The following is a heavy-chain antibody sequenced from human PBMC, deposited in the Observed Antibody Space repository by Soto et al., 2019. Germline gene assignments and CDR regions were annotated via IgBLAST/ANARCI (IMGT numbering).Heavy chain of an antibody. CDR2: ISHDGGKK. CDR1: GFTFNNHG. V-gene: IGHV3-30*18. D-gene: IGHD2-21*02. J-gene: IGHJ6*02. CDR3: VKDLGRGYCYLDV. Sequence: PGGSLRLSCAASGFTFNNHGMHWVRQAPGKGLEWVAVISHDGGKKYYVDSLKGRFTLARDNSKNTLFLQMNSLSTEDTAVYYCVKDLGRGYCYLDVWGQGTTVTVCS.